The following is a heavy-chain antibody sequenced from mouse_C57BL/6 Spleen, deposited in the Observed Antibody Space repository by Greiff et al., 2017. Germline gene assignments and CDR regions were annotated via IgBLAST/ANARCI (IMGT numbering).Heavy chain of an antibody. CDR2: INPYNGGT. CDR3: ARRDPYYFDY. J-gene: IGHJ2*01. D-gene: IGHD3-3*01. Sequence: EVQLQQSGPVLVKPGASVKMSCKASGYTFTDYYMNWVKQSHGKSLEWIGVINPYNGGTSYNQKFKGKATLTVDTSSSTAYMELNSLTSEDSAVYYCARRDPYYFDYWGQGTTLTVSS. CDR1: GYTFTDYY. V-gene: IGHV1-19*01.